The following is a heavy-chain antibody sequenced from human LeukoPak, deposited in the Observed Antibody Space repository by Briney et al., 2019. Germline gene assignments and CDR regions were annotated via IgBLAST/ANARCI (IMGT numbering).Heavy chain of an antibody. CDR1: GFTFSSYT. Sequence: GGSLRLSCAASGFTFSSYTMSWVRQAPGEGPEWVSAISGSGGTTNYAGSVKGRFTISRDNSKNTLYLQMNSLRAEDTAVYYCAKGLSLTAGFYYYGMDVWGQGTTVTVSS. J-gene: IGHJ6*02. CDR2: ISGSGGTT. CDR3: AKGLSLTAGFYYYGMDV. V-gene: IGHV3-23*01.